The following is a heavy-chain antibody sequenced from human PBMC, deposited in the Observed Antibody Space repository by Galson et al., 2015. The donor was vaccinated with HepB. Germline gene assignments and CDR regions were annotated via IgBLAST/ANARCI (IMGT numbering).Heavy chain of an antibody. Sequence: PALVKPTQTLTLTCTFSGFSLTTSGVGVGWIRQPPGKGLEWLALIYWDGDQRYSPSLRRSFTITKDTSKNQVFLTVPNMDPADTGTYYCTHFTIFGVVRAFGVWGQGTMVTVSS. CDR2: IYWDGDQ. CDR1: GFSLTTSGVG. CDR3: THFTIFGVVRAFGV. V-gene: IGHV2-5*02. J-gene: IGHJ3*01. D-gene: IGHD3-3*01.